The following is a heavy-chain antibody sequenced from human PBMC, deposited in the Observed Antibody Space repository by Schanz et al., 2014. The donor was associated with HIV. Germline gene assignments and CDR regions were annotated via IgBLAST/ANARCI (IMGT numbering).Heavy chain of an antibody. V-gene: IGHV3-33*01. CDR3: ARDRMVYAQAPLYYFDY. CDR1: GFSFSSYG. D-gene: IGHD2-8*01. CDR2: IWYDGNKE. J-gene: IGHJ4*02. Sequence: QVQLVESGGGVVQPGRSLRLSCAASGFSFSSYGMHWVRQAPGKGLEWVAVIWYDGNKEYYADSVQGRFTISRDNSKNTLYLQMNSLRAEDTAVYYCARDRMVYAQAPLYYFDYWGQGTLVTVSS.